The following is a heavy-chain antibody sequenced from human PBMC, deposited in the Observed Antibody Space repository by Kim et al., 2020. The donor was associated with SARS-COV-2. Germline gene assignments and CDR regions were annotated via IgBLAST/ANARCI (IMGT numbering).Heavy chain of an antibody. Sequence: GGSLRLSCAASGFTFDDYAMHWVRQAPGKGLEWVSGISWNSGSIDYADSVKGRFTISRDNTKNSLYLQMSSLRTEDTALYYCAKMSIDRGLAYWGLGTLVTVSS. CDR3: AKMSIDRGLAY. V-gene: IGHV3-9*01. CDR1: GFTFDDYA. J-gene: IGHJ4*02. D-gene: IGHD3-10*01. CDR2: ISWNSGSI.